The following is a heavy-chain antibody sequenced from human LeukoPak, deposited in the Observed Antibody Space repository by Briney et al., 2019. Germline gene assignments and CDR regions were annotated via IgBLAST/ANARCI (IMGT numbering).Heavy chain of an antibody. CDR1: GDSISSYNYF. CDR2: IYYSGNT. J-gene: IGHJ4*02. D-gene: IGHD3-22*01. CDR3: VRASSGYYWDFDY. Sequence: PSETLSLTCTVSGDSISSYNYFWGWIRQPPGKGLEWIGSIYYSGNTYYNPSLKSRVTISADTSKNQFSLKVTSVTAADTAVYFCVRASSGYYWDFDYWGQGTLVTVSS. V-gene: IGHV4-39*01.